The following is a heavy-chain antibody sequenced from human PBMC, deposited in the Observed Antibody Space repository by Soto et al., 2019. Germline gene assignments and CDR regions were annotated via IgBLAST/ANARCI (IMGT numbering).Heavy chain of an antibody. CDR1: GFTFSGSA. J-gene: IGHJ3*01. CDR3: ARLFAHGDCFAL. V-gene: IGHV3-73*01. Sequence: EVRLVESGGGLVQPGGSLKLSCAASGFTFSGSAMHWVRQSSGKGLEWIGHIRSRTNNYATAYSASMKGRFTISRDDSKSTAYLQMDSLKIDDTAVYYCARLFAHGDCFALWGQGTMVTVSS. CDR2: IRSRTNNYAT. D-gene: IGHD2-21*01.